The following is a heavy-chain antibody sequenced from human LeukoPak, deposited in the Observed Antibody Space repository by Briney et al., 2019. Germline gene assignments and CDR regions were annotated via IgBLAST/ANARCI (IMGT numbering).Heavy chain of an antibody. CDR2: IRYDGSNK. D-gene: IGHD5-18*01. CDR3: AKEKRGYSYVKDAFDI. V-gene: IGHV3-30*02. Sequence: HPGGSLRLSCAASGFTFSSYGMHWVRQAPGKGLEWVAFIRYDGSNKYYADSVKGRFTISRDNSKNTLYLQMNSLRAEDTAVYYCAKEKRGYSYVKDAFDIWGQGTMVTVSS. CDR1: GFTFSSYG. J-gene: IGHJ3*02.